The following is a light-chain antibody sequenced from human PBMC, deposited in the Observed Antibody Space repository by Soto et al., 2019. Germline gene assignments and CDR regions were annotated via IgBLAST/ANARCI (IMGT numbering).Light chain of an antibody. Sequence: QSVLTQPASVSGSPGQSITISCTGTSSDVGGYNYVSWYQHHPGKATKLMIYDVSNRPSGVSNRFSGSKSGNTASLTISGLQAEDEADYYCSSYTRSNTLGVFGTGTKVTVL. V-gene: IGLV2-14*03. CDR3: SSYTRSNTLGV. CDR1: SSDVGGYNY. CDR2: DVS. J-gene: IGLJ1*01.